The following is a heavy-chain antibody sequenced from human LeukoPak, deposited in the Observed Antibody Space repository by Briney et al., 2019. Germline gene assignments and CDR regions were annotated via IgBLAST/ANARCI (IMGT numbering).Heavy chain of an antibody. J-gene: IGHJ4*02. CDR2: ISWNSGSI. D-gene: IGHD3-22*01. CDR1: GFTFDDYA. Sequence: GGSLRLSCAASGFTFDDYAMHGVRQAPGKGLEWVSGISWNSGSIGYADSVKGRFTISRDNAKNSLYLQMNSLRAEDTALYYCAKDSSGYLDYWGQGTLVTVSS. CDR3: AKDSSGYLDY. V-gene: IGHV3-9*01.